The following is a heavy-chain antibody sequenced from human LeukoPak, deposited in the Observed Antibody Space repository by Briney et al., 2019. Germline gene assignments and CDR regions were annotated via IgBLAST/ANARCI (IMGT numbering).Heavy chain of an antibody. CDR2: INAGNGNT. CDR1: GYTFTSYA. Sequence: GASVKVSCKASGYTFTSYAMHWVRQAPGQRLEWMGWINAGNGNTKYSQKFQGWVTMTRDTSISTAYMELSRLRSDDTAVYYCARDRGSGWSLDYWGQGTLVTVSS. CDR3: ARDRGSGWSLDY. V-gene: IGHV1-3*01. J-gene: IGHJ4*02. D-gene: IGHD6-19*01.